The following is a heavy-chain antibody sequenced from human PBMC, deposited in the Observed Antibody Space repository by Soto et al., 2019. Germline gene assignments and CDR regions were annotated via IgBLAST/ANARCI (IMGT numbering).Heavy chain of an antibody. J-gene: IGHJ3*02. V-gene: IGHV4-39*01. CDR1: GGSISSSSYY. CDR2: IYYSGST. Sequence: PSETLSLTCTVSGGSISSSSYYWGWIRQPPGKGLEWIGSIYYSGSTYYNPSLKSRVTISVDTSKNQFSLKLSSVTAADTVVYYCARPLVFGVVIAGAFDIWGQGTMVTVSS. D-gene: IGHD3-3*01. CDR3: ARPLVFGVVIAGAFDI.